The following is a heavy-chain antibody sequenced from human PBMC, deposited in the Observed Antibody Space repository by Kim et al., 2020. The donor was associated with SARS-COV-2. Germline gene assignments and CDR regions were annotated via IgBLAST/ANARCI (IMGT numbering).Heavy chain of an antibody. CDR2: IYYSGTT. J-gene: IGHJ2*01. V-gene: IGHV4-59*01. Sequence: SETLSLTCTVSGGSISSYYWSWIRQPPGKGLEWVAYIYYSGTTNYNPSLKSRATISLDTSKNHVALNLTSVTAADTAVYYCAGDYSNFYWYIDLWGRGTLVTVSS. CDR1: GGSISSYY. CDR3: AGDYSNFYWYIDL. D-gene: IGHD4-4*01.